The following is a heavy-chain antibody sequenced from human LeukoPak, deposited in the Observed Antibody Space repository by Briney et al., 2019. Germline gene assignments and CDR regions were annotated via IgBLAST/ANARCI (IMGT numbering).Heavy chain of an antibody. V-gene: IGHV4-34*01. J-gene: IGHJ4*02. Sequence: SETLSLTCAVSGGSFSFYYWHWIRQPPGKGLEWIGEINNRGSTQYNPSLRSRVTISVDTSRNHFSLKLTSVTAADTAVYFCARDSDWGFEWGQGTLVTVSS. D-gene: IGHD3-16*01. CDR3: ARDSDWGFE. CDR1: GGSFSFYY. CDR2: INNRGST.